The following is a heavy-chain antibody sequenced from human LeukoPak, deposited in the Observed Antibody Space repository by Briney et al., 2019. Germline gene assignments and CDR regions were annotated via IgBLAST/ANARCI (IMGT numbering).Heavy chain of an antibody. J-gene: IGHJ4*02. CDR2: INHSGST. D-gene: IGHD2-21*02. Sequence: PSETLSLTCAVYGGSFSGYYWSWIRQPPGKGLEWIGEINHSGSTNYNPSLKSRVTISVDTSKNQFSLKLSSVTAADTAVYYCTAVTALGALDYWGQGTLVTVSS. V-gene: IGHV4-34*01. CDR3: TAVTALGALDY. CDR1: GGSFSGYY.